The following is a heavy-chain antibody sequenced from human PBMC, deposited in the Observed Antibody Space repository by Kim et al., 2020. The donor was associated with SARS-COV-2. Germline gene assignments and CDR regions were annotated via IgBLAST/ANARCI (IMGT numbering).Heavy chain of an antibody. CDR2: IYYSVST. CDR1: GGSISSYY. D-gene: IGHD3-16*01. J-gene: IGHJ6*02. CDR3: ASQVMHYYYYGMDV. Sequence: SETLSLTCTVSGGSISSYYWSWIRQPPGKGLEWIGYIYYSVSTNYNPSLKSRVTISVDTSKNQFSLKLSSVTAADTAVYYFASQVMHYYYYGMDVWGQGTTVTVSS. V-gene: IGHV4-59*01.